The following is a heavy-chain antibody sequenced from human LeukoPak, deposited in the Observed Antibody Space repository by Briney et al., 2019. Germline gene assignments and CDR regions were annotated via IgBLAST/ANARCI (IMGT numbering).Heavy chain of an antibody. J-gene: IGHJ2*01. CDR1: GGSISSYY. D-gene: IGHD6-13*01. V-gene: IGHV4-59*01. CDR3: ARGEPRIARPGAPPFDL. Sequence: SETLSLTCTVSGGSISSYYWQWIRQPPGNRLEWIGYVYYSGSTDYNPSLKSRVTISVDTSKNQFSLRLTSVTAADTAVYYCARGEPRIARPGAPPFDLWGRGTLVTVSS. CDR2: VYYSGST.